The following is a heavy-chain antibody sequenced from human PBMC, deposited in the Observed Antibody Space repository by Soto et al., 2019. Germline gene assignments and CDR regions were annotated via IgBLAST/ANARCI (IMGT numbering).Heavy chain of an antibody. V-gene: IGHV4-39*02. D-gene: IGHD3-10*01. CDR3: ARLTHYYASGSYRYYFHY. J-gene: IGHJ4*02. CDR2: IYYSGST. CDR1: FVSVSSRRYD. Sequence: PSWTLYLTSTVSFVSVSSRRYDCVWSRQPPGEVLEWIWSIYYSGSTCYNPTLKSRGTISEATSKSHFALKLSSVPDADPAVYYCARLTHYYASGSYRYYFHYWGQGTLVTGS.